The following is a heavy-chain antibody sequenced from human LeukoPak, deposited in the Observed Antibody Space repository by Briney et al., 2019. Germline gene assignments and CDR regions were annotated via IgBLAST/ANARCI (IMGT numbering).Heavy chain of an antibody. J-gene: IGHJ4*02. CDR3: ARVGMVREY. CDR1: GGSFSGYY. D-gene: IGHD3-10*01. Sequence: SETLSLTCAVYGGSFSGYYWSWIRQPPGKGLEWIGEINHSGSTNYNPPLKSRVTISVDTTKNQFSLKLSSVTAADTAVYYCARVGMVREYWGQGTLVTVSS. V-gene: IGHV4-34*01. CDR2: INHSGST.